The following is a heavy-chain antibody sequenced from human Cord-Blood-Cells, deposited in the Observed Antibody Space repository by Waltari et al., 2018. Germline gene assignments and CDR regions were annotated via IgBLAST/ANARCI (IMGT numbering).Heavy chain of an antibody. CDR2: IYTSGST. D-gene: IGHD1-7*01. CDR1: GASISIYY. J-gene: IGHJ4*02. CDR3: ARDAGQITGTTYFDY. Sequence: QVQLQESGPGLVKPSATLSLTCTVPGASISIYYWSWIRQPAGKGLECIGRIYTSGSTNYNPSLKSRVTMSVDTSKNQFSLKLSSVTAADTAVYYCARDAGQITGTTYFDYWGQGTLVTVSS. V-gene: IGHV4-4*07.